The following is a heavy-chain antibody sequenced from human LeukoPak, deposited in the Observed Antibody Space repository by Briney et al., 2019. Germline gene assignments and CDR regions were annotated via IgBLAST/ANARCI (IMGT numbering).Heavy chain of an antibody. J-gene: IGHJ4*02. CDR2: ISSSSSYI. D-gene: IGHD3-10*01. V-gene: IGHV3-21*01. CDR1: GYTFSSYS. Sequence: PGGCLRLSWAASGYTFSSYSMNWVRQAPGKGLEWVSSISSSSSYIYYADSVKGRFTISRDNAKNSLYLQMNSLRAEDTAVYYCARDLSPTGRGGYWGQGTLVTVSS. CDR3: ARDLSPTGRGGY.